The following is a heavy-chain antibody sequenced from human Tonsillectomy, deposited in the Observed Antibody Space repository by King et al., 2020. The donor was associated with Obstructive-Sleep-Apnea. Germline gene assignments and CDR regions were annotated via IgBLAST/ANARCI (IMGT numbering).Heavy chain of an antibody. J-gene: IGHJ4*02. D-gene: IGHD3-10*01. CDR3: ARGSFGEFSYIDF. CDR1: GFTFSSYT. Sequence: VQLVESGGGLVTPGESLRLSCAASGFTFSSYTMNWVRQAPGKGLEWVSSLSSSRSYIYCADSVKGRFTISRDNAKNSLYLQMNSLRAEDTAVYYCARGSFGEFSYIDFWGQGTLVTVSS. V-gene: IGHV3-21*01. CDR2: LSSSRSYI.